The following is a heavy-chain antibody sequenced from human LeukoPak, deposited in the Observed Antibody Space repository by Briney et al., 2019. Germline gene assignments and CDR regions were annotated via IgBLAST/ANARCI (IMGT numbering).Heavy chain of an antibody. J-gene: IGHJ6*02. Sequence: PSETLSLTCAVYGGSFSGYYWSWIRQPPGKGLEWIGEINHSGSTNYNPSLKSRVTISVDTSKNQFSLKLSSVTAADTAVYYCARGRGFLEWLSRYYYGMDVWGQGTTVTVSS. V-gene: IGHV4-34*01. CDR1: GGSFSGYY. D-gene: IGHD3-3*01. CDR2: INHSGST. CDR3: ARGRGFLEWLSRYYYGMDV.